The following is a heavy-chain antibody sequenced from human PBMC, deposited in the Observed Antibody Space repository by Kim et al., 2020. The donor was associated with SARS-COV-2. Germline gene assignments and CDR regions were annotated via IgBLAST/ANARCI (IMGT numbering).Heavy chain of an antibody. D-gene: IGHD3-22*01. CDR2: INPSGGST. V-gene: IGHV1-46*01. CDR1: GYTFTSYY. Sequence: ASVKVSCKASGYTFTSYYMHWVRQAPGQGLEWMGIINPSGGSTSYAQKFQGRVTMTRDTSTSTVYMELSSLRSEDTAVYYCARDLFSYDSSGCLGYWGQGTLVTVSS. CDR3: ARDLFSYDSSGCLGY. J-gene: IGHJ4*02.